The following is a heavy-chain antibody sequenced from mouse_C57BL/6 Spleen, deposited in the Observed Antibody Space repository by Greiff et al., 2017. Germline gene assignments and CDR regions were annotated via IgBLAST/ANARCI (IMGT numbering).Heavy chain of an antibody. CDR2: INPGSGGT. Sequence: QVQLQQSGAELVRPGTSVKVSCKASGYAFTNYLIEWVKQRPGQGLEWIGVINPGSGGTNYNEKFKGKATLTADESSSTAYMQLSSLTSEDSAVYFCARREFAMDYWGQGTSVTVSS. CDR3: ARREFAMDY. J-gene: IGHJ4*01. CDR1: GYAFTNYL. V-gene: IGHV1-54*01.